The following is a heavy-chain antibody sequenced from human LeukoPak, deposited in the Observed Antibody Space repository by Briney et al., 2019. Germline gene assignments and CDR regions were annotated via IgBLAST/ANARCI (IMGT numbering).Heavy chain of an antibody. Sequence: ASVKVSCRASGGPLNNYVISWVRQAPGQGLEWPGRIIPSLDTSNTAQRFQGRVTITADKSTTTVYMDLSGLRSEDTAIYYCASAVWSLKYVRYFDDWGQGTLVTVSS. CDR2: IIPSLDTS. V-gene: IGHV1-69*04. CDR1: GGPLNNYV. CDR3: ASAVWSLKYVRYFDD. J-gene: IGHJ4*02. D-gene: IGHD3-10*01.